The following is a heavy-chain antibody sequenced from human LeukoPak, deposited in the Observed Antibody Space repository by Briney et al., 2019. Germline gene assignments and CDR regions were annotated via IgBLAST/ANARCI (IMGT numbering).Heavy chain of an antibody. J-gene: IGHJ5*02. V-gene: IGHV3-74*01. D-gene: IGHD2-15*01. Sequence: GSLRLSCSASGFTFSDYFMHWVRQAPGEGLVWVSRINGDGTTTIYADSVKGRFTISRDNAKNTLYLQMNSLRAEDTAIYYCARRVDATRWFDPWGQGTLVTVSS. CDR3: ARRVDATRWFDP. CDR1: GFTFSDYF. CDR2: INGDGTTT.